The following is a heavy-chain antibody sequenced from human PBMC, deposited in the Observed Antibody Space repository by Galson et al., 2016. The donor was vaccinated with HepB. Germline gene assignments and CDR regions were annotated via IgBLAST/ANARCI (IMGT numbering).Heavy chain of an antibody. CDR1: GFGFRNYY. V-gene: IGHV3-23*01. CDR3: AKVKDSGTYPSFDY. D-gene: IGHD3/OR15-3a*01. J-gene: IGHJ4*02. Sequence: SLRLSCAGSGFGFRNYYMSWVRQALGKGLEWVSGISGAGGTTSYADSVKGRFTISRDNSKNTLFLQMDSLRAEDTAVYYCAKVKDSGTYPSFDYWGQGTLVTVSS. CDR2: ISGAGGTT.